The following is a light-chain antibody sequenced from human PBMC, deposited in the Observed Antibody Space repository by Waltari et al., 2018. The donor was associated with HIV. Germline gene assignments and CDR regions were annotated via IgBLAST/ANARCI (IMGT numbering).Light chain of an antibody. V-gene: IGKV1-12*01. CDR2: AAS. CDR3: QQGNSLPIT. J-gene: IGKJ5*01. CDR1: QSINNY. Sequence: DIQMTQSPFSVSASVGDRVTISCRASQSINNYLAWYQQKPGKAPKLLLYAASSLQSGVPSRFSGSASGTDFTLIISSLQPEDFATYYCQQGNSLPITFGQGTRLEIK.